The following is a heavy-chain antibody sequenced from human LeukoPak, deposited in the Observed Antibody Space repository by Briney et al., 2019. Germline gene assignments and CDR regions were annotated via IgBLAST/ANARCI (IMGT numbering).Heavy chain of an antibody. Sequence: SETLSLTCTVSGYSISSGYYWGWIRQPPGKGLEWIGSIYHSGSTYYNPSLKSRVTISVDTSKNQFSLKLSSVTAADTAVYYCAAAHGSGSYGSFDPWGQGTLVTVSS. CDR3: AAAHGSGSYGSFDP. D-gene: IGHD3-10*01. J-gene: IGHJ5*02. V-gene: IGHV4-38-2*02. CDR2: IYHSGST. CDR1: GYSISSGYY.